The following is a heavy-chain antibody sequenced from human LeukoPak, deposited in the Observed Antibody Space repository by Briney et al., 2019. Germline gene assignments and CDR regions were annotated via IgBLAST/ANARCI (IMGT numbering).Heavy chain of an antibody. D-gene: IGHD6-19*01. V-gene: IGHV1-2*02. J-gene: IGHJ6*02. CDR1: GYTFTKYL. CDR3: ARDGQWQQANYYYYGMDV. Sequence: ASVKVSCKTSGYTFTKYLIHWVRQAPGQGLEWMGWINPNSGGTNYAQKFQGRVTMTRDTSISTAYMELSRLRSDDTAVYYCARDGQWQQANYYYYGMDVWGQGTTVTVSS. CDR2: INPNSGGT.